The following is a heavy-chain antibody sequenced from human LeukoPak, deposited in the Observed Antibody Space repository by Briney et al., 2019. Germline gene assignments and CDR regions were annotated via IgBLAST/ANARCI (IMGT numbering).Heavy chain of an antibody. D-gene: IGHD2-15*01. J-gene: IGHJ4*02. CDR3: ATDQNRRGGEGY. CDR2: VDPEDGET. V-gene: IGHV1-69-2*01. CDR1: GYTFTDYY. Sequence: ASVKVSCEVSGYTFTDYYMHWVQQAPGKGLEWMGLVDPEDGETIYAEKFQGRVTITADTSTDTAYMELSSLRSEDTAVYYCATDQNRRGGEGYWGQGTLVTVSS.